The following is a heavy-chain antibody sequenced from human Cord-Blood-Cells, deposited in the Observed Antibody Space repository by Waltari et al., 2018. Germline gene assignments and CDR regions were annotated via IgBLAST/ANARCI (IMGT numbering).Heavy chain of an antibody. Sequence: EVQLVESGGGLVKPGGSLRLSCAASGFTFSSYNMNWVRQAPGKGLEWVSSISSSSSYIYYADSVKGRFTISRDNAKNSLYLQMNSLRAEDTAVYYCARDRDSSSWFDYWAREPWSPSPQ. CDR3: ARDRDSSSWFDY. CDR2: ISSSSSYI. CDR1: GFTFSSYN. V-gene: IGHV3-21*01. J-gene: IGHJ4*02. D-gene: IGHD6-13*01.